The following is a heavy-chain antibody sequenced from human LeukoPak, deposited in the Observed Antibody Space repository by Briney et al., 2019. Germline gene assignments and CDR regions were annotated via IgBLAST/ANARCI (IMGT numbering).Heavy chain of an antibody. CDR2: IYYSGST. CDR3: ARRRNDYGLEPFDY. J-gene: IGHJ4*02. D-gene: IGHD4-17*01. CDR1: GGSVSSGSYY. V-gene: IGHV4-61*01. Sequence: SETLSLTCTVSGGSVSSGSYYWTWIRQPPAKGLEWIGYIYYSGSTIYNPSLKSRVTISVDTSKNQFSLKLSSVTAADTAVYYCARRRNDYGLEPFDYWGQGTLVTVSS.